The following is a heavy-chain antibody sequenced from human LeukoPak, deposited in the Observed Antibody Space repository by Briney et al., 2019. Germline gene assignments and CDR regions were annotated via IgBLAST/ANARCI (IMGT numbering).Heavy chain of an antibody. V-gene: IGHV4-34*01. D-gene: IGHD3-9*01. CDR1: GGSFSGYY. CDR3: ARHMGQGSDHYDILTGYYRPFDY. Sequence: SETLSLTCAVYGGSFSGYYWSWIRQPPGKGLEWIGEINHSGSTNYNPSLKSRVTISVDTSKNQFSLKLSSVTAADTAVYYCARHMGQGSDHYDILTGYYRPFDYWGQGTLVTVSS. J-gene: IGHJ4*02. CDR2: INHSGST.